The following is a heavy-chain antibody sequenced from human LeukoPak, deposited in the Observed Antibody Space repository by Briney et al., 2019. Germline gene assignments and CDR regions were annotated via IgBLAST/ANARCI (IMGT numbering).Heavy chain of an antibody. CDR2: ISGSGGST. D-gene: IGHD3-10*01. Sequence: GGSLRLSCAASGFTFSSYAMNWVRQAPGKGLEWVSAISGSGGSTYYADSVKGRFTISRDNSKNTLYLQMNSLRAEDTAVYYCARDDGHYYGSGTSPGGIRGQGTMVTVSS. V-gene: IGHV3-23*01. J-gene: IGHJ3*02. CDR1: GFTFSSYA. CDR3: ARDDGHYYGSGTSPGGI.